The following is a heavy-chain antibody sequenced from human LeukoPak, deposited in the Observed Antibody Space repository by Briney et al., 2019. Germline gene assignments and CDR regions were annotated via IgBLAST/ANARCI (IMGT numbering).Heavy chain of an antibody. V-gene: IGHV3-33*08. Sequence: PGRSLRLSCAASGFTFSSYGMHWVRQAPGKGLEWVALIWYDGSNKKYADSVKGRFTISRDNSKNTLYLQMNSLRAEDTAVYYCARYMTTVTTLDYWGQGTLVTVSS. J-gene: IGHJ4*02. CDR1: GFTFSSYG. CDR2: IWYDGSNK. D-gene: IGHD4-17*01. CDR3: ARYMTTVTTLDY.